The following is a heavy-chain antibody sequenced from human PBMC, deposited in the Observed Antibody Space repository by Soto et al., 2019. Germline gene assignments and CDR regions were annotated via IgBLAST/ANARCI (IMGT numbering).Heavy chain of an antibody. D-gene: IGHD6-13*01. V-gene: IGHV4-59*13. CDR1: GDFIRRYY. CDR3: ARGAKAADGYFDY. CDR2: MYYPGST. Sequence: SETLSRTCTFSGDFIRRYYWSWMRQTPGKRLEWIGYMYYPGSTNYLPSPTSRVTTSVDTSKNRFSLKLSSVTAADKAVYYCARGAKAADGYFDYWGQGTLVTVSS. J-gene: IGHJ4*02.